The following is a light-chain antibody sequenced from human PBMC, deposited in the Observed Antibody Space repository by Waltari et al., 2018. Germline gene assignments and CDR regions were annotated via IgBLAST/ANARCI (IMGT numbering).Light chain of an antibody. CDR1: SSNIGAGYV. Sequence: QSLLTQPPSVSGAPGQRVTISCTGSSSNIGAGYVVHWYLQLPGTAPKLLIYGNTNRPSGVPDRFSGSKSGTSASLAITGLQADDEADYYCQSYDSSLSGWVFGGGTKLTVL. CDR3: QSYDSSLSGWV. V-gene: IGLV1-40*01. CDR2: GNT. J-gene: IGLJ3*02.